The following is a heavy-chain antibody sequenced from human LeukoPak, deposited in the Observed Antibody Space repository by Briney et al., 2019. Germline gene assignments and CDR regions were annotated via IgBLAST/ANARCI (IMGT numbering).Heavy chain of an antibody. V-gene: IGHV4-61*02. CDR1: GGSISSGSYY. D-gene: IGHD2-21*01. Sequence: SETLSLTCTVSGGSISSGSYYWSWSRQPAGKGLEWIGRIYTSGSTNYNPSLKGRLTISVDTSKNQFSLKLSSVTAADTAVYYCARLAYCGGDCYSNAFDIWGQGTMVTVSS. CDR2: IYTSGST. CDR3: ARLAYCGGDCYSNAFDI. J-gene: IGHJ3*02.